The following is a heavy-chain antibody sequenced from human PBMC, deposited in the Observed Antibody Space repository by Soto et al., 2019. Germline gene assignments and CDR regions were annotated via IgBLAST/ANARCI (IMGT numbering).Heavy chain of an antibody. Sequence: QVQLVQSGAEVKKPGASVKVSCKASGYTFTSYGISWVRQAPGQGLEWMGWISAYNGNTNYAQKLQGRVTMTTDTSTSTAYMELRSLRSDDTAVYYSARDYTMEKYSYYGMDVWGQGTTVTVSS. V-gene: IGHV1-18*01. CDR2: ISAYNGNT. J-gene: IGHJ6*02. CDR3: ARDYTMEKYSYYGMDV. CDR1: GYTFTSYG. D-gene: IGHD3-10*01.